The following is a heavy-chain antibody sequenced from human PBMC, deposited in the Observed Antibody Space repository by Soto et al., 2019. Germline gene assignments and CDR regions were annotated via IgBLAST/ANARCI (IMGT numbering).Heavy chain of an antibody. CDR3: ARPGADYYGSGSYYNSGYGMDV. CDR2: IYHSGST. V-gene: IGHV4-4*02. CDR1: GGSISSSNW. D-gene: IGHD3-10*01. Sequence: PSETLSLTCAVSGGSISSSNWWSWVRQPPGKGLEWIGEIYHSGSTNYNPSLKSRVTISVDKSKNQFSLKLSSVTAADTAVYYCARPGADYYGSGSYYNSGYGMDVWGQGTTVTVSS. J-gene: IGHJ6*02.